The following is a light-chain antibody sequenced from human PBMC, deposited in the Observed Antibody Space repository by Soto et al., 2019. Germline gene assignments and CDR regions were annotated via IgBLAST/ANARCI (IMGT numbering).Light chain of an antibody. CDR3: QQYGSSRT. Sequence: IVLTQSPGTLSLSPGERVTLSCRASQSISRNYLAWYQQKPGLAPRLIMYNGSRRAAGTPDRFSGSGSGTDFTLTISRLEAEDFAVYYCQQYGSSRTFGQGTKVDIK. J-gene: IGKJ1*01. CDR2: NGS. CDR1: QSISRNY. V-gene: IGKV3-20*01.